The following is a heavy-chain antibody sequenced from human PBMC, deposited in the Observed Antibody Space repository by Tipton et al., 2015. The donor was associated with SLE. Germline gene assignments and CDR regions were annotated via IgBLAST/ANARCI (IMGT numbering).Heavy chain of an antibody. J-gene: IGHJ4*02. CDR2: IYTSGGT. D-gene: IGHD4-17*01. V-gene: IGHV4-61*09. Sequence: TLSLTCTSSGGSISSGSYYWSWIRQPAGKGLEWIGHIYTSGGTNYNPSLKSRVTISVDTSKNQFSLKLSSVTAADTAVYYCARRGYGVYFFDYWGQGTLVTVSS. CDR1: GGSISSGSYY. CDR3: ARRGYGVYFFDY.